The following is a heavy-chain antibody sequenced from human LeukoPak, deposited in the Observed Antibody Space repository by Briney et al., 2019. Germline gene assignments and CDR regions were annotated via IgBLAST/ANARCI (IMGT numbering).Heavy chain of an antibody. V-gene: IGHV4-4*07. CDR3: ARVGYCSGGSCYSVVGAFDI. CDR2: IYTSGST. J-gene: IGHJ3*02. CDR1: GGSISSYY. D-gene: IGHD2-15*01. Sequence: SETLSLTCTVSGGSISSYYWSWIRQPAGKGLEWIGRIYTSGSTNYNPSLKSRVTVSVDTSKNQFSLKLSSVTAADTAVYYCARVGYCSGGSCYSVVGAFDIWGQGTMVTVSS.